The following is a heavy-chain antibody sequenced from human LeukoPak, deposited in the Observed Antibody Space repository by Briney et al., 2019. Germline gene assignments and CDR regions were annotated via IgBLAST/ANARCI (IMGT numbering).Heavy chain of an antibody. CDR2: IIPIFGTA. D-gene: IGHD2-21*01. J-gene: IGHJ6*04. V-gene: IGHV1-69*13. CDR1: GGTVSSYA. Sequence: ASVKVSCKASGGTVSSYAIIWVRQDAGQGLEWMGGIIPIFGTANYAQKFQGRVTITADESTSTAYMELSSLRSEDTAVYYCARAGGGGYYCYGMDVWGKGTTVTVSS. CDR3: ARAGGGGYYCYGMDV.